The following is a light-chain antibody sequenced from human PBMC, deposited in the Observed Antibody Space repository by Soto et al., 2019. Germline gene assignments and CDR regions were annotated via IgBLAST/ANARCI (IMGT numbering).Light chain of an antibody. J-gene: IGKJ4*01. V-gene: IGKV3-15*01. Sequence: EIVMTQSPATLSVSPGERATLSCRASQSVNINLAWYQQKPGQAPRLLIYGTSTRATGVPARFSGSGSGTEFTLTISNLQSEDFEVYYCQQYNDWPPLTFGGGTKVDIK. CDR2: GTS. CDR1: QSVNIN. CDR3: QQYNDWPPLT.